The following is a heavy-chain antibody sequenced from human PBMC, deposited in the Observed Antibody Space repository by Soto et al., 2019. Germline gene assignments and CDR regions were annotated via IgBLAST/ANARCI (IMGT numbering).Heavy chain of an antibody. Sequence: SETLSLTCTVSGDSISTFYWGWMRQSPGKELEWIGYVYYTGSTNYNPSLKSRVTISVDRSKNQFSPKLTSANAADTAVYYCARGRTVRNYADDSSDYFYFFDYWGQGTQVTVSS. CDR2: VYYTGST. CDR3: ARGRTVRNYADDSSDYFYFFDY. CDR1: GDSISTFY. J-gene: IGHJ4*02. D-gene: IGHD3-22*01. V-gene: IGHV4-59*01.